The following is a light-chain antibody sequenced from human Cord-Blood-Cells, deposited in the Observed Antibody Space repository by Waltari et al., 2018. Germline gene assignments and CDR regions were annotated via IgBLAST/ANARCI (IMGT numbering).Light chain of an antibody. V-gene: IGLV2-8*01. CDR1: SHDVGGYNY. CDR3: SSYAGSNNLV. CDR2: EVS. Sequence: QSALTQPPPASGSPGQAVTISCTGTSHDVGGYNYVSWYQQHPGKAPQLMMYEVSKRPSGVPDRFSGSKSGNTASLTVSGLQAEDEADYYCSSYAGSNNLVFGGGTKLTVL. J-gene: IGLJ2*01.